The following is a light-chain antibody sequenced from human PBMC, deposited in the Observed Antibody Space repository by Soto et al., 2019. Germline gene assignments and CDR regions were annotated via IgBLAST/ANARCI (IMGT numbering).Light chain of an antibody. Sequence: DTVMTQSPDSLAVSLGERVTINCKSSRSLLYSSTNRNYLAWFQQKPGQPPKLLTYWASTRESGVPDRFTGSGSATDFTLTISSLQAEDVAVYYCQQYYSSPWTFGQGTKVEIK. J-gene: IGKJ1*01. CDR3: QQYYSSPWT. CDR2: WAS. V-gene: IGKV4-1*01. CDR1: RSLLYSSTNRNY.